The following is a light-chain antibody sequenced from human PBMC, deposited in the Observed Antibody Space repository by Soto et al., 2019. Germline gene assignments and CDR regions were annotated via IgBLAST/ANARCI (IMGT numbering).Light chain of an antibody. J-gene: IGKJ4*01. CDR1: QSVSSSY. CDR3: QQQGNSPLT. Sequence: EIVLTKAAVTLSLSPGERATLSCRASQSVSSSYLAWYQQKPGQAPRLLIYGANYRATGISDRFSGGGSGTDFTLTISRLESHDFAVYYCQQQGNSPLTFGGGTKVDIK. CDR2: GAN. V-gene: IGKV3-20*01.